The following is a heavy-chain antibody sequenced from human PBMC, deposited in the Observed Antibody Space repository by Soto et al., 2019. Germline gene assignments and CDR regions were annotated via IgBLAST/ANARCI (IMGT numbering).Heavy chain of an antibody. CDR1: GFTFDDYA. Sequence: EVQLVESGGGLVQPGRSLRLSCAASGFTFDDYAMHWVRQAPGKGLEWVSGISWNSGSIGYADSVKGRFTISRDNAKNSLYLQMNSLRAEDTALYYCAKVMEPGNYATNWFDPWGQGTLVTVSS. D-gene: IGHD4-4*01. V-gene: IGHV3-9*01. CDR3: AKVMEPGNYATNWFDP. CDR2: ISWNSGSI. J-gene: IGHJ5*02.